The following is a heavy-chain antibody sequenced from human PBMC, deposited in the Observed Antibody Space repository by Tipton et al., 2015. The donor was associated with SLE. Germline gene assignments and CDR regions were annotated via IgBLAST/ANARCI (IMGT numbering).Heavy chain of an antibody. D-gene: IGHD1-26*01. Sequence: TLSLTCAVSGYSISSGYYWGWIRQPPGKGLEWIGYIYYSGSTNYNPSLKSRVTISVDTSKNQFSLKLSSVTAADTAVYYCATRPGGNNWFDPWGQGTLVTVSS. V-gene: IGHV4-38-2*01. J-gene: IGHJ5*02. CDR3: ATRPGGNNWFDP. CDR1: GYSISSGYY. CDR2: IYYSGST.